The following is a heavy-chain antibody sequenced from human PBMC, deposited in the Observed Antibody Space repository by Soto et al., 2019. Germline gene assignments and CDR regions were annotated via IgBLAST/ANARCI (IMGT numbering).Heavy chain of an antibody. V-gene: IGHV3-15*01. D-gene: IGHD2-2*01. Sequence: QLVESGGGLVKPGGSLRLSCAASGFTFSHVWMSWVRQAPGKGLEWVGRIKRKSDGGTTDYAAPVKGRFTISRDDSKNTLYVEMNSLKTDDTGVYYCVTENDCRSRTCPGTFEYWGQGILVTVSS. CDR1: GFTFSHVW. CDR3: VTENDCRSRTCPGTFEY. CDR2: IKRKSDGGTT. J-gene: IGHJ4*02.